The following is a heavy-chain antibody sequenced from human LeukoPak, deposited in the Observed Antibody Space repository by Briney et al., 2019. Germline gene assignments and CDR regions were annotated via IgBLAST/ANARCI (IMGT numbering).Heavy chain of an antibody. Sequence: SGGSLRLSCAASEFTFSSYSMNWVRQAPGKGLEWVSSISSSSSYIYYADSVKGRFTISRDNAKNSLYLQMNSLRAEDTAVYYCARASRPDYCSSTSCYSYYYYYMDVWGKGTTVTVSS. CDR1: EFTFSSYS. D-gene: IGHD2-2*01. CDR3: ARASRPDYCSSTSCYSYYYYYMDV. CDR2: ISSSSSYI. V-gene: IGHV3-21*01. J-gene: IGHJ6*03.